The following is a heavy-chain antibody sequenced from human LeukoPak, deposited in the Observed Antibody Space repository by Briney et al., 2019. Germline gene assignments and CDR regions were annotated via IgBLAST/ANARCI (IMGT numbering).Heavy chain of an antibody. Sequence: PSETLSLTCTVSGGSISSYYWSWIRQPAGKGLEWIGRFYTSGSTNYNPSLKSRVTMSVDTSKNQFSLKLTSVTAADTAIYYCAQSLGSGNWIGNWFDPWGQGTLVTVSS. V-gene: IGHV4-4*07. CDR3: AQSLGSGNWIGNWFDP. CDR2: FYTSGST. J-gene: IGHJ5*02. CDR1: GGSISSYY. D-gene: IGHD1-1*01.